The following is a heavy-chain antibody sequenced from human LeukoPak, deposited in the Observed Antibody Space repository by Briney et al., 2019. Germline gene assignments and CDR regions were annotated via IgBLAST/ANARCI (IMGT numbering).Heavy chain of an antibody. J-gene: IGHJ4*02. V-gene: IGHV4-34*01. CDR3: ARGGYGPGSHYRY. CDR2: IDHTGSI. CDR1: AGSFTGYY. D-gene: IGHD3-10*01. Sequence: SETLSLTCAVNAGSFTGYYWSWIRQPPGKGLEWVGGIDHTGSISYNPSLRSRVTISVDTSKNQLSLKLRPVTAADRAIYYCARGGYGPGSHYRYWGQGTLVTVSS.